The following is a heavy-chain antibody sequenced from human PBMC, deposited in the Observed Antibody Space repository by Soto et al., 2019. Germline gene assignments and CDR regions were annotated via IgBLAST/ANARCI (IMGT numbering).Heavy chain of an antibody. J-gene: IGHJ6*02. CDR1: GYTFTSYV. V-gene: IGHV1-18*01. CDR3: ARVVATVAGPDGIDV. CDR2: ISAYNGNT. Sequence: QVQLVQSGAEVKKPGASVKVSCRASGYTFTSYVISWVRQAPGQGLEWMGWISAYNGNTNFAQKLQGRVTMTTDTSTSTAYMELRSLRSEDTAVYYCARVVATVAGPDGIDVWGQGTTVTVSS. D-gene: IGHD6-19*01.